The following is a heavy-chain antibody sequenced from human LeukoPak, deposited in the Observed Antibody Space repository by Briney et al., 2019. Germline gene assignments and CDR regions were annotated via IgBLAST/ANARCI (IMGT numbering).Heavy chain of an antibody. CDR1: GGSISSSSYY. CDR2: IYYSGST. Sequence: PSETLSLTCTVPGGSISSSSYYWGWIRQPPGKGLEWIGSIYYSGSTYYNPSLKSRVTISVDTSKNQFSLKLSSVTAADTAVYYCARLARVRHYSNYNLLTNWFDPWGQGTLVTVSS. D-gene: IGHD4-11*01. J-gene: IGHJ5*02. V-gene: IGHV4-39*01. CDR3: ARLARVRHYSNYNLLTNWFDP.